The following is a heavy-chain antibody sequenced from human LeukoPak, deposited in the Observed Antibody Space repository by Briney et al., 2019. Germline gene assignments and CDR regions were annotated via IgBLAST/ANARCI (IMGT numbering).Heavy chain of an antibody. Sequence: SETLSLTCTVSGDSINTNYWSWIRQPPGKGLEWIGFIYYSGSTNYNPSLKSRVTISVHTSKNQFSLKLSSVTAADTAVYYCARTTEGGYSYGSFYYYYMDVWGKGATVTISS. J-gene: IGHJ6*03. CDR2: IYYSGST. CDR1: GDSINTNY. D-gene: IGHD5-18*01. CDR3: ARTTEGGYSYGSFYYYYMDV. V-gene: IGHV4-59*01.